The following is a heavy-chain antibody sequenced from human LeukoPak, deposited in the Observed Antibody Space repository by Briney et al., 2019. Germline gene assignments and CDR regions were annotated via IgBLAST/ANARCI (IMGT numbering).Heavy chain of an antibody. CDR3: AKVRSPSTVSYYGMDV. V-gene: IGHV3-30*18. Sequence: GGSLRLSCTASAFTFSNYAMHWARQAPGKGLEWVAVISKDGSRRFFPDSVKGRFTISRDNSNNTLYLQMNSLRVEDTAVYYCAKVRSPSTVSYYGMDVWGQGTTVTVSS. CDR2: ISKDGSRR. D-gene: IGHD4-11*01. J-gene: IGHJ6*02. CDR1: AFTFSNYA.